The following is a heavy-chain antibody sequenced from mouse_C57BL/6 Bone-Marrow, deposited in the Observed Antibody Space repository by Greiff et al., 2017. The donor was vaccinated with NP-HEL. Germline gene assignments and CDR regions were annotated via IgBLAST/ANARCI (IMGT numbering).Heavy chain of an antibody. V-gene: IGHV1-69*01. J-gene: IGHJ3*01. Sequence: QVQLQQPGAELVMPGASVKLSCKASGYTFTSYWMHWVKQRPGQGLEWIGEIDPSDSYTNYNQKFKGKSTLTVDKSSSTAYMQLSSLTSEASAVYYCARSHGSSYAYWGQGTLVTVSA. D-gene: IGHD1-1*01. CDR1: GYTFTSYW. CDR3: ARSHGSSYAY. CDR2: IDPSDSYT.